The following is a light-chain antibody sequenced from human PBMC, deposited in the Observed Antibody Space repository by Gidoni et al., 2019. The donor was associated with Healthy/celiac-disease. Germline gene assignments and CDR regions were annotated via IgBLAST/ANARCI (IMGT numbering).Light chain of an antibody. Sequence: DIQMTQSPSSLSASVGDRVTITCRASQSISSYLHWYQQKPGKAPKLLIYAASSLQSGVPSRFSGSGSGTDFTLTINSLQPEDFATFYCQQGSSTPYTFGQGTKLEIK. J-gene: IGKJ2*01. CDR1: QSISSY. CDR2: AAS. V-gene: IGKV1-39*01. CDR3: QQGSSTPYT.